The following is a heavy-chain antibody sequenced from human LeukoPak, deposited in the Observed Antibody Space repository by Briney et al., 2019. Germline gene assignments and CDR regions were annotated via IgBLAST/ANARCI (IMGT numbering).Heavy chain of an antibody. V-gene: IGHV4-34*01. CDR3: ARGPDRPYDFWSGCDY. Sequence: SETLSLTCAVYGGSFSGYYWSWIRQPPGKGLEWIGEINHSGSTNYNPSLKSRVTISVDTSKNQFSLKLSSGTAADTAVYYCARGPDRPYDFWSGCDYWGQGTLVTVSS. CDR1: GGSFSGYY. D-gene: IGHD3-3*01. J-gene: IGHJ4*02. CDR2: INHSGST.